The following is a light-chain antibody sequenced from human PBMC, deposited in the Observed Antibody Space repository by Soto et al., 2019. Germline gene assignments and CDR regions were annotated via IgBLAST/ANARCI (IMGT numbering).Light chain of an antibody. CDR3: QQRSSWRVT. V-gene: IGKV3-11*01. J-gene: IGKJ4*01. CDR1: QSVSTF. Sequence: EIVLTQFPATLSLSPGERATLSCRASQSVSTFLAWYQQKPGQAPRLVVYDASKRATGIPPRFSGSGSGTDFTLTISSLEPEDFAVYYCQQRSSWRVTFGGGTKVEIK. CDR2: DAS.